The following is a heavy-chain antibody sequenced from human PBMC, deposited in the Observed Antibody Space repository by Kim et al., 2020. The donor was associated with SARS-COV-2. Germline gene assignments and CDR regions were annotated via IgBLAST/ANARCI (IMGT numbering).Heavy chain of an antibody. D-gene: IGHD3-22*01. CDR3: AADSSLYYDCSGYYGGFDY. V-gene: IGHV1-58*02. CDR2: IVVGSGNT. CDR1: GFTFTSSA. J-gene: IGHJ4*02. Sequence: SVKVSCKASGFTFTSSAMQWVRQARGQRLEWIGWIVVGSGNTNYAQKFQERVTITRDMSTSTAYMELSSLRSEDTAVYYCAADSSLYYDCSGYYGGFDYWGQGTLVTVSS.